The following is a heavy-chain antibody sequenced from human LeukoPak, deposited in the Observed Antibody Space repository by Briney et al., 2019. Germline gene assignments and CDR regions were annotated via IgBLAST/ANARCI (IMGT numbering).Heavy chain of an antibody. CDR1: GGSISNYY. V-gene: IGHV4-59*08. Sequence: SETLSLTCTISGGSISNYYWSWIRQTPGKGLEWIGYIYYTGGTDYNPSLKSRVTISVDTSKNQFSLKLSSVTAADTAVYYCARQTSSNRIMYYFDYWGQGTLVTVSS. J-gene: IGHJ4*02. CDR2: IYYTGGT. D-gene: IGHD4-11*01. CDR3: ARQTSSNRIMYYFDY.